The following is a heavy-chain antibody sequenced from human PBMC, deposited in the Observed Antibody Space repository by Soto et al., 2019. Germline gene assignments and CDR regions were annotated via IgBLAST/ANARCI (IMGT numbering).Heavy chain of an antibody. CDR1: GYTFTGYG. Sequence: ASVKGSCKAAGYTFTGYGISWVRQAPGQGLEWMGWISAYNGNTNYAQKIQGRVTMTTDTSTSTAYMELRSLRSDDTAVYYCARDLVVREIIALKNGFDIWGQGTMVTVSS. V-gene: IGHV1-18*04. J-gene: IGHJ3*02. CDR2: ISAYNGNT. D-gene: IGHD3-10*01. CDR3: ARDLVVREIIALKNGFDI.